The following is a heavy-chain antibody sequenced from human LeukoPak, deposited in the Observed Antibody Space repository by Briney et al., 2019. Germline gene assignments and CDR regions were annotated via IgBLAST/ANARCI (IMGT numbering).Heavy chain of an antibody. J-gene: IGHJ3*02. Sequence: PGGSLRLSCAASGFSFSSYAMSWVRQAPGKGLEWVSAISESGGYTNYADSVKGRFTISRDNSKNTLYLQMNSQRAEDTAVYYCASRYIYGDFGRLDAFDIWGQGTMVTVS. CDR1: GFSFSSYA. CDR3: ASRYIYGDFGRLDAFDI. D-gene: IGHD4-17*01. CDR2: ISESGGYT. V-gene: IGHV3-23*01.